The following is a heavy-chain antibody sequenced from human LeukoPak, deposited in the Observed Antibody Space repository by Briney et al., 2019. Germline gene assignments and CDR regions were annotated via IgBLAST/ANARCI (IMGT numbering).Heavy chain of an antibody. Sequence: GGSLRLSCSASGFNLSDHYMSWIRQTPGGGLYWVSYISNRGFSTYYADTVKGRFTISRDNTKNSLYLEMQSLRAEDTAIYYCARNKRRFDQWGQGTVVTVSS. CDR3: ARNKRRFDQ. CDR1: GFNLSDHY. CDR2: ISNRGFST. V-gene: IGHV3-11*01. J-gene: IGHJ4*02.